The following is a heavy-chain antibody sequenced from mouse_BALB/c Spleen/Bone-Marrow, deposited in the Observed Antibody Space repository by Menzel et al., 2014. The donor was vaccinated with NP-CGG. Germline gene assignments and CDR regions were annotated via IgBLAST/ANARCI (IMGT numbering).Heavy chain of an antibody. J-gene: IGHJ1*01. D-gene: IGHD1-1*01. CDR1: GYTFTDHT. CDR3: ARSATVVEGYWFFDV. Sequence: VHLVESGPELVRPGVSVKISCKGSGYTFTDHTMHWVKRSHAKSLEWIGVISTYYGNTNYNQKFKGKATMTVDKSSSTAYMELARLTSEDSAIYYCARSATVVEGYWFFDVWGAGTTVTVSS. V-gene: IGHV1-67*01. CDR2: ISTYYGNT.